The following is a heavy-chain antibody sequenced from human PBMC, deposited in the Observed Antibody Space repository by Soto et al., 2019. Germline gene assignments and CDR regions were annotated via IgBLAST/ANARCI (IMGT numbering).Heavy chain of an antibody. CDR3: GRLEGLATISYYFDY. D-gene: IGHD3-9*01. CDR2: VYYSGST. CDR1: GGSVISSSYY. Sequence: SETLSLTCTVSGGSVISSSYYWGWIRQPPGKGLEWIGSVYYSGSTYYNPSLESRVTISVDKSKNQFSLKLMSLSAADTAVYYCGRLEGLATISYYFDYWGQGALVTVSS. J-gene: IGHJ4*02. V-gene: IGHV4-39*01.